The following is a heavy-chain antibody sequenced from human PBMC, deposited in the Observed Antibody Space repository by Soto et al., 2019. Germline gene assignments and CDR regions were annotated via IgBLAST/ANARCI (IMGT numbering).Heavy chain of an antibody. J-gene: IGHJ4*02. D-gene: IGHD3-10*01. CDR1: GDPITSHF. V-gene: IGHV4-4*07. Sequence: SETLSLTCNVSGDPITSHFWTWIRQPAGKGLEWIGHVFPGGPTSHNSSLKSRVSMSIDTSKNQFSLTLTSVTAADTAVYYCARTLSGFTYGSRQFYFDYWGQGTLVTVSS. CDR3: ARTLSGFTYGSRQFYFDY. CDR2: VFPGGPT.